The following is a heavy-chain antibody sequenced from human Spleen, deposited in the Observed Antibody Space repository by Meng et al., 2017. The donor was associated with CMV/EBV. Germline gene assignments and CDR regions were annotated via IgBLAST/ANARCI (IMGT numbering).Heavy chain of an antibody. CDR3: ARDLLIVVEA. V-gene: IGHV4-61*08. CDR2: IYDGGST. J-gene: IGHJ5*02. D-gene: IGHD2-15*01. CDR1: RGSGNSDGYF. Sequence: TRPVSRGSGNSDGYFWSLIRPPPGKGLEWIGHIYDGGSTNYNPSLKSRVAISVDTSKNQFSLKMRSVTAADTAVYYCARDLLIVVEAWGQGTLVTVSS.